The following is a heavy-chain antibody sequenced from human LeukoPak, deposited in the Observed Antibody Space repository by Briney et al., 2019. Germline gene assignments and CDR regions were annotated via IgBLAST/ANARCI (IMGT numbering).Heavy chain of an antibody. V-gene: IGHV3-66*01. Sequence: GGSLRLSCAASGFTVSSNYMSWVRQAPGKGLEWVSVIYSGGSTYYADSVKGRFTISRDNSKNTLYLQMNSLRAEDTVVYYCARDGIYNNYYGSSGYYPDWGQGTLVTVSS. CDR3: ARDGIYNNYYGSSGYYPD. J-gene: IGHJ4*02. CDR1: GFTVSSNY. D-gene: IGHD3-22*01. CDR2: IYSGGST.